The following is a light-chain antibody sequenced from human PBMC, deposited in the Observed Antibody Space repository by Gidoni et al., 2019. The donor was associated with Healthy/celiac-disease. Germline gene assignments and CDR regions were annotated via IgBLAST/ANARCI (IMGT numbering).Light chain of an antibody. J-gene: IGKJ1*01. Sequence: EIVLTQSPATLSVSPGGRATLSCRASQSVSSNVAWYQQKPGQAPRLLIYGASTRATGIPARFSGSGSGTEFTLTISSLQSEDFAVYYCQQYNNWPRTFGQGTKVEIK. CDR3: QQYNNWPRT. CDR1: QSVSSN. CDR2: GAS. V-gene: IGKV3-15*01.